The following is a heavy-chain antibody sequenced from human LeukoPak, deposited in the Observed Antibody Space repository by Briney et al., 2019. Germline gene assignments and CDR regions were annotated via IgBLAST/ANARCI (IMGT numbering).Heavy chain of an antibody. V-gene: IGHV3-23*01. J-gene: IGHJ6*03. CDR3: AKRIYCSSTSCYMDYYYYYMDV. CDR2: ISGSGGST. Sequence: GGSLRLSCAASGLTFSSYAMSWVRQAPGKGLEWVSAISGSGGSTYYADSVKGRFTISRDNSKNTLYLQMNSLRAEDTAVYYCAKRIYCSSTSCYMDYYYYYMDVWGKGTTVTVSS. CDR1: GLTFSSYA. D-gene: IGHD2-2*02.